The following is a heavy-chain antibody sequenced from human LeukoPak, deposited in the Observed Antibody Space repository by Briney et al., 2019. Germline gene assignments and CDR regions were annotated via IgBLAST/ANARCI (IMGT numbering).Heavy chain of an antibody. CDR2: INPSGGST. CDR3: ASTPGVVPAAPFDY. D-gene: IGHD2-2*01. CDR1: GYTFTSYY. V-gene: IGHV1-46*01. J-gene: IGHJ4*02. Sequence: ASVKVSCKASGYTFTSYYMHWVRQAPGQGLEWMGIINPSGGSTSYAQKFQGRVTMTRDMSTSTVYMELSSLRSEDTAVYYCASTPGVVPAAPFDYRGQGTLVTVSS.